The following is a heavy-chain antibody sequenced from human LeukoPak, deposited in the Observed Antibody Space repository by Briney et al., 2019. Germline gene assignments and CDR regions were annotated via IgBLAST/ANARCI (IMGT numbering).Heavy chain of an antibody. CDR3: ARGSSWYPSAGFDP. V-gene: IGHV4-4*07. D-gene: IGHD6-13*01. CDR2: IYTSGST. J-gene: IGHJ5*02. Sequence: PSETLSLTCTVSGGSISSYYWSWIRQPAGKGLEWIGRIYTSGSTNYNPSLKSRVTMSVDTSKNQFSLKLSSVTAADTAVCYCARGSSWYPSAGFDPWGQGTLVTVSS. CDR1: GGSISSYY.